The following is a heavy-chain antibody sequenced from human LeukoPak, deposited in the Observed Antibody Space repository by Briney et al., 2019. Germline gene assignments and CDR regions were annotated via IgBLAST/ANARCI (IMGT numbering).Heavy chain of an antibody. CDR2: IYYTGST. D-gene: IGHD6-19*01. J-gene: IGHJ5*02. CDR1: GGSISSYY. Sequence: SETLSLTCTVPGGSISSYYWSWIRQPPGKGLEWIGYIYYTGSTNYNPSLKSRVTISVDTSKNQFSLKLSSVTAADTAVYYCARDGGSGWINWFDPWGQGTLVTVSS. V-gene: IGHV4-59*01. CDR3: ARDGGSGWINWFDP.